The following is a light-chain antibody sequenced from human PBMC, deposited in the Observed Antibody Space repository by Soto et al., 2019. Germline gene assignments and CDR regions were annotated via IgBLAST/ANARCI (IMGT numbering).Light chain of an antibody. J-gene: IGKJ1*01. V-gene: IGKV1-9*01. CDR1: QGISSY. CDR2: AAS. Sequence: DIQLTQSPSFLSASVGDRVTITCRASQGISSYLAWYQQKPGKAPKLLIYAASTLQSEVPSRFSGSGAGTKLTLTISSLQPEFLSTYYCQQLNSYPRPFGQGTKLEIK. CDR3: QQLNSYPRP.